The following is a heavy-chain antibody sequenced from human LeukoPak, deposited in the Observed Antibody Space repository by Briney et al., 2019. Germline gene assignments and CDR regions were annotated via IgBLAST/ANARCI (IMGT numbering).Heavy chain of an antibody. CDR3: ARDLSPVVRASPMGY. D-gene: IGHD3-10*01. Sequence: PGTSLRLSCAASGFTFTSYGMHWVRQAPGKGLEWVALITYDGYYKYYPDSVKGRFTISSDTSKNTMYLQMNSLRAEDTAVYYCARDLSPVVRASPMGYWGQGTLVTVSS. CDR2: ITYDGYYK. J-gene: IGHJ4*02. CDR1: GFTFTSYG. V-gene: IGHV3-30*03.